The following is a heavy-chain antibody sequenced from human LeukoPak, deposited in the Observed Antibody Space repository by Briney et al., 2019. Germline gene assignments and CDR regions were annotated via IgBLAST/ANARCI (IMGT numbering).Heavy chain of an antibody. D-gene: IGHD6-19*01. CDR1: GFTFDDYA. CDR3: AKDQHSSGWPEPYFDY. CDR2: ISWNSGSI. Sequence: GRSLRLSCAASGFTFDDYAMHWVRQAPGKGLEWVSGISWNSGSIGYADSVKGRFTISRDNAKNSLYLQMNSLRAEDTALYYCAKDQHSSGWPEPYFDYWGQATLVTVSS. J-gene: IGHJ4*02. V-gene: IGHV3-9*01.